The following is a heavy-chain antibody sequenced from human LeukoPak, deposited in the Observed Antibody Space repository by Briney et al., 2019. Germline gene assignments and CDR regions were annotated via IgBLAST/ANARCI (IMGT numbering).Heavy chain of an antibody. J-gene: IGHJ4*02. V-gene: IGHV4-34*01. CDR1: DDSITIYY. CDR3: ARGKLWFGESESFDC. CDR2: INHSGST. Sequence: PSETLSLTCSVSDDSITIYYWSWIRQPPGKGLEWIGEINHSGSTNYNPSLKSRVTISVDTSKNQFSLKLSSVTAADTAVYYCARGKLWFGESESFDCWGQGTLVTVSS. D-gene: IGHD3-10*01.